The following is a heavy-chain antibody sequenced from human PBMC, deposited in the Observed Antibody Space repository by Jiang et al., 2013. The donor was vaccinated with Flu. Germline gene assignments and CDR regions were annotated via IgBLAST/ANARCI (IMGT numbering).Heavy chain of an antibody. D-gene: IGHD6-19*01. V-gene: IGHV5-51*01. CDR1: GYNFASYW. CDR3: ARRLGAGHAGHFLDY. J-gene: IGHJ4*01. Sequence: VQLLESGAEMKKPGESLKISCQASGYNFASYWIAWVRQMPGKDLEWMGIVYPSDSDTIYSPSFQGKVIISADKSISTAYLQWSSLEASDTAMYFXARRLGAGHAGHFLDYWGRGTLVTVSS. CDR2: VYPSDSDT.